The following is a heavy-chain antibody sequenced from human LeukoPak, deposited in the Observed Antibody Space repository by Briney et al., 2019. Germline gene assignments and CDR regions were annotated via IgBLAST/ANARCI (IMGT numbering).Heavy chain of an antibody. D-gene: IGHD2-15*01. J-gene: IGHJ4*02. CDR1: GFTLSDYY. CDR2: SSSSGSTI. Sequence: PGGSLRFSCAASGFTLSDYYMSWIRQAPGKGLEWVSYSSSSGSTIYYADSVKGRFAISRDNAKNSLYLQMNSLRAEDTAVYYCARCRDFIDYWGQGTLVTVSS. V-gene: IGHV3-11*01. CDR3: ARCRDFIDY.